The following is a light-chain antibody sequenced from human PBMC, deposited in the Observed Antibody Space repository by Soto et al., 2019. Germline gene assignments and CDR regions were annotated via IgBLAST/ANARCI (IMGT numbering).Light chain of an antibody. Sequence: EIVLTQSPATLSLSPWERAILSCRASQSVSSNHLAWYQQKPGQAPRLLIYGGSSRATGTPVRFSGSGSETDFTLTITRLEPEDFAVYYCQQYSSSRTFGQGTKVDIK. V-gene: IGKV3-20*01. CDR3: QQYSSSRT. J-gene: IGKJ1*01. CDR2: GGS. CDR1: QSVSSNH.